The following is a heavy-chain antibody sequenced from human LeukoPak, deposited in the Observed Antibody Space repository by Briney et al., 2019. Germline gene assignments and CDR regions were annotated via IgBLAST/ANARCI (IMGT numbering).Heavy chain of an antibody. CDR1: GGSISSYY. CDR2: IYYSGST. D-gene: IGHD2-15*01. V-gene: IGHV4-59*01. Sequence: SETLSLTCTVSGGSISSYYWSWIRQPPGKGLEWIGYIYYSGSTNYNPSLKSRVTISVDTSKNQFCLKLSSVTAADTAVYYCARTPSYCSGGSCYSPRGDYYYYMDVWGKGTTVTVSS. J-gene: IGHJ6*03. CDR3: ARTPSYCSGGSCYSPRGDYYYYMDV.